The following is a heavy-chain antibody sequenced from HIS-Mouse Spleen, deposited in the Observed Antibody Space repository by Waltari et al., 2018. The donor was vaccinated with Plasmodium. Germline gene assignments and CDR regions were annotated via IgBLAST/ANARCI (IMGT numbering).Heavy chain of an antibody. CDR1: GVSFSGYY. D-gene: IGHD7-27*01. V-gene: IGHV4-34*01. CDR3: ARGQLGIDAFDI. Sequence: QVQLQQWGAGLLKPSETLSLTCAVYGVSFSGYYWSWIRQPPGKGLEWIGEINHSGSTNYNPSLKSRVTISVDTSKNQFSLKLSSVTAADTAVYYCARGQLGIDAFDIWGQGTMVTVSS. CDR2: INHSGST. J-gene: IGHJ3*02.